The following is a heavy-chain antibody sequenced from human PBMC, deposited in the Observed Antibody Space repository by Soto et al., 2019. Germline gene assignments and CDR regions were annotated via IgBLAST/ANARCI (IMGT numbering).Heavy chain of an antibody. V-gene: IGHV1-18*04. Sequence: GASVEVPCTPSGYTFTDYAISCVRQAPGQGLEWMGWISGYNGNTKYAQKFQGRVTMTTDTPTNTAYMELRSLRSDDTAVYYCARDREYYYDSSGNYYYHYGLDVWGQGTTVTVSS. D-gene: IGHD3-22*01. CDR3: ARDREYYYDSSGNYYYHYGLDV. CDR2: ISGYNGNT. J-gene: IGHJ6*02. CDR1: GYTFTDYA.